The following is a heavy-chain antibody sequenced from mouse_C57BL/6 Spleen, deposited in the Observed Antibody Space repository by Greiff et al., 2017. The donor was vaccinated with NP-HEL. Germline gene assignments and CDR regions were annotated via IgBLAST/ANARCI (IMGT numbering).Heavy chain of an antibody. J-gene: IGHJ2*01. Sequence: VKLMESGPELVKPGASVKISCKASGYAFSSSWMNWVKQRPGKGLEWIGRIYPGDGDTNYNGKFKGKATLTADKSSSTAYMQLSSLTSEDSAVYCCARGGNGYDGDYWGQGTTLTVSS. CDR3: ARGGNGYDGDY. CDR2: IYPGDGDT. D-gene: IGHD2-2*01. CDR1: GYAFSSSW. V-gene: IGHV1-82*01.